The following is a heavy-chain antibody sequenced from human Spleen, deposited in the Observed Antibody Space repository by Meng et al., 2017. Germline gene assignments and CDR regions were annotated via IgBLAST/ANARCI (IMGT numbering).Heavy chain of an antibody. D-gene: IGHD1/OR15-1a*01. V-gene: IGHV4-39*01. J-gene: IGHJ5*02. CDR1: GGSISTSGYY. CDR2: IGHSGFT. CDR3: VRSRAWVRTGFDP. Sequence: QSQLQESGPGLVKPSEALYLTCSVSGGSISTSGYYWGWIRQPPGKGLEWIGSIGHSGFTYYTPSLESRVTVSVDTSRSQFSLELTSVTAADTAVYYCVRSRAWVRTGFDPWGQGTLVTVSS.